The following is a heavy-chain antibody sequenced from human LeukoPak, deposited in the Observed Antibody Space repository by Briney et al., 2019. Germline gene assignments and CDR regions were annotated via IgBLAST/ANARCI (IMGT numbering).Heavy chain of an antibody. CDR3: ARELPIYYYDSSGYAAKISNYFDY. V-gene: IGHV4-31*03. CDR1: GGSISSGGYY. D-gene: IGHD3-22*01. CDR2: IYYSGST. J-gene: IGHJ4*02. Sequence: SETLSLTCTVSGGSISSGGYYWSWIRQHPGKGLEWIGYIYYSGSTYYNPSLKSRVTISVDTSKNQLSLKLSSVTAADTAVYYCARELPIYYYDSSGYAAKISNYFDYWGQGTLVTVSS.